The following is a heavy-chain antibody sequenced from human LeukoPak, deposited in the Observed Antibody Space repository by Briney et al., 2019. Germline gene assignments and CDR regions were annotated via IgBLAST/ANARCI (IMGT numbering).Heavy chain of an antibody. CDR3: ARDSSGRYYLDGFDI. D-gene: IGHD3-10*01. J-gene: IGHJ3*02. CDR1: GGSMIDYY. V-gene: IGHV4-4*07. CDR2: IPPSAST. Sequence: PSETLSLSCTVSGGSMIDYYWSWIRQPAGKRLEWIGRIPPSASTHYNPSLTSRVYMSVDTSTHQISLYLRSVTAAGTAVYYCARDSSGRYYLDGFDIWGQGTMVTVSS.